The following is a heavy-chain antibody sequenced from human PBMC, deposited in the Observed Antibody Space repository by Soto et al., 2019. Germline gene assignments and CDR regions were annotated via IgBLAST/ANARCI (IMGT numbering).Heavy chain of an antibody. J-gene: IGHJ6*02. CDR2: IYYSGST. CDR1: GGSISSYY. Sequence: SETPSLTCTVSGGSISSYYWSWIRQPPGKGLEWIGYIYYSGSTNYNPSLKSRVTISVDTSKNQFSLKLSSVTAADTAVYYCARDGTLGYYYYAMDVWGQGTTVTVSS. D-gene: IGHD6-13*01. CDR3: ARDGTLGYYYYAMDV. V-gene: IGHV4-59*01.